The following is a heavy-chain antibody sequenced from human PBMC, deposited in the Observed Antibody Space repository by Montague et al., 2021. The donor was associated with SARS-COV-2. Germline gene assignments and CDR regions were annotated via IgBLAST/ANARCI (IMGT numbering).Heavy chain of an antibody. J-gene: IGHJ3*02. CDR2: TCYRSEWYF. CDR1: GDSVSSSNAA. Sequence: CAISGDSVSSSNAAWNWIRQSPSRGLEWLGRTCYRSEWYFDYAISLRGRITINPDTSKNQFSLQLDSVTLDDTAVYYCARYSYSGTYFGLNDAFDIWGRGTLVTVSS. V-gene: IGHV6-1*01. CDR3: ARYSYSGTYFGLNDAFDI. D-gene: IGHD1-26*01.